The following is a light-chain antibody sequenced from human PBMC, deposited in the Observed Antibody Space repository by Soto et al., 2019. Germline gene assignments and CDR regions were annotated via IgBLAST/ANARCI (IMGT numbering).Light chain of an antibody. J-gene: IGKJ1*01. V-gene: IGKV1-39*01. Sequence: DIQMTQSPSSLSASVGDRVTITCRASQSISSYLNWYQQKPGKAPKLLIYAASSLQSGVPSRFSGSGSGTDFTLTISSLQPEDFENYYCQQSYSTPPRTFGQGTKVDIK. CDR3: QQSYSTPPRT. CDR1: QSISSY. CDR2: AAS.